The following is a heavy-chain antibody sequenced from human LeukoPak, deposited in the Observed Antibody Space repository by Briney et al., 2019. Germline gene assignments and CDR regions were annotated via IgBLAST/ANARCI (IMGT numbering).Heavy chain of an antibody. Sequence: GGSLRLSCAASGFTVGSNYMSWVRQAPGKGLEWVSIIYSGGSTFYADSVKGRFTISRDNSKNTLYLQMNSLRAEDTAVYYCARGGSYLSAFDIWGQGTMVTVSS. CDR3: ARGGSYLSAFDI. CDR2: IYSGGST. J-gene: IGHJ3*02. D-gene: IGHD1-26*01. V-gene: IGHV3-53*01. CDR1: GFTVGSNY.